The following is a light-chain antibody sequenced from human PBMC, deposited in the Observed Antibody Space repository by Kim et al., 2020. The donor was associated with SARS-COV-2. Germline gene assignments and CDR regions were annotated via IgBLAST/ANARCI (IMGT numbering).Light chain of an antibody. Sequence: SYELTQPSSVSVSPGQTASITCSGDKLGDKYACWYQQKPGQSPVLVIYQDSKRPSGIPERFSGSNSGNTATLTISGTQAMDEADYYCQAWDSSISYVFGTGTKVTVL. CDR1: KLGDKY. CDR3: QAWDSSISYV. CDR2: QDS. J-gene: IGLJ1*01. V-gene: IGLV3-1*01.